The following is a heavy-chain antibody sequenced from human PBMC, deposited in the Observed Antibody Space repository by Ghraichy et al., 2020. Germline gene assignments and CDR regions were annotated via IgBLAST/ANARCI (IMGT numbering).Heavy chain of an antibody. CDR3: GRDASLPGYSYGRPLHGIDV. Sequence: GGSLRLSCAASGFTFSRHTMNWVRQVPGKGLEWVSSISSSSLYKFYADSVKGRFIISRDNAKNSLYLQMNGLRAEDTAVYYCGRDASLPGYSYGRPLHGIDVWGQGTTVTVS. CDR1: GFTFSRHT. CDR2: ISSSSLYK. V-gene: IGHV3-21*01. D-gene: IGHD5-18*01. J-gene: IGHJ6*02.